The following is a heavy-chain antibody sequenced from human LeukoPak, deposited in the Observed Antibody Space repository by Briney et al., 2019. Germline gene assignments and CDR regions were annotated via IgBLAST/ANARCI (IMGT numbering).Heavy chain of an antibody. D-gene: IGHD3-3*01. V-gene: IGHV3-7*01. CDR3: ARGSASAPTDP. Sequence: GGSLRLSCAASGFTFSNNWMTWVRQAPGKGLEWVANINQDGGEKYYVDSVKGRFTISRDNAKNSLYLQMNSLRAEDTAVYYCARGSASAPTDP. CDR1: GFTFSNNW. J-gene: IGHJ5*02. CDR2: INQDGGEK.